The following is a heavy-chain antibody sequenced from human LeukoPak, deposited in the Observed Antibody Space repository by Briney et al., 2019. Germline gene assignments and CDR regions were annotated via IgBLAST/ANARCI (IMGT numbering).Heavy chain of an antibody. CDR1: GFPLTIYG. V-gene: IGHV3-30*02. CDR3: AKDLIRLGPGRGWFDS. D-gene: IGHD3-10*01. Sequence: PGGSLRLSCATSGFPLTIYGMHWVRQSPGKGLEWVAFIRYDVIIEYYADSVKGRFTISRDDSKNTLYLQMNSLRPDDTAVYYCAKDLIRLGPGRGWFDSWGQGTQVSVSS. CDR2: IRYDVIIE. J-gene: IGHJ5*01.